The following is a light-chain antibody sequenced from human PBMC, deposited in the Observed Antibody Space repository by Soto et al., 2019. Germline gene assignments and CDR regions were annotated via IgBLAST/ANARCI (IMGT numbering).Light chain of an antibody. J-gene: IGKJ1*01. V-gene: IGKV3-15*01. CDR1: QSVSSN. CDR3: QHYKHWPRT. Sequence: ETVMTQSPATLSVSPGERATLSCTASQSVSSNLAWYQQKPGQAPRLLIYGASTRATGISARFSGSGSGTEFTLTISSLRSEDFAVYYCQHYKHWPRTLGQGTKV. CDR2: GAS.